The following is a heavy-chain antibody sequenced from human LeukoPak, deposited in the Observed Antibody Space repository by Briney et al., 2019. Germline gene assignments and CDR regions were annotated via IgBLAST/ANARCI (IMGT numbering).Heavy chain of an antibody. D-gene: IGHD6-6*01. V-gene: IGHV4-59*01. CDR1: GGSINTYY. CDR3: ARGGGGAAHFDY. CDR2: DFYNGST. J-gene: IGHJ4*02. Sequence: SETLPLTCTVSGGSINTYYWSWIRQPPGKGLEWIGYDFYNGSTKYNPSLKSRVTISVDTSKNQFSLNLNSVTAADTAVYYCARGGGGAAHFDYWGQGTLVTVSS.